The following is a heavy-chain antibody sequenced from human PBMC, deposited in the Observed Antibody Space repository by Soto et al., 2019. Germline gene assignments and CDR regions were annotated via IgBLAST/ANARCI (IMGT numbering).Heavy chain of an antibody. Sequence: SETLSLTCTVSGASISSYYWSWIRQPPGKGLEWIGYIYYSGSTNYNPSLKSRVTISVDTSKNQFSLKLSSVTAADTAMYYCGRDTTPSLWGQGTLVTLPP. J-gene: IGHJ4*02. CDR3: GRDTTPSL. V-gene: IGHV4-59*01. CDR2: IYYSGST. D-gene: IGHD1-1*01. CDR1: GASISSYY.